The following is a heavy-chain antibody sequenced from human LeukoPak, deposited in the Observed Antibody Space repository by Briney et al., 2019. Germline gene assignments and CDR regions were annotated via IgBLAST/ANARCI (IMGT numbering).Heavy chain of an antibody. J-gene: IGHJ4*02. CDR1: GGSFSGYY. CDR3: ARGCDDSSGYYQYYFDY. Sequence: SETQSLTCAVYGGSFSGYYWSWIRQPPGKGLEWIGEINHSGSTNYNPSLKSRVTISVDTSKNQFSLKLSSVTAADTAVYYCARGCDDSSGYYQYYFDYWGQGTLVTVSS. D-gene: IGHD3-22*01. CDR2: INHSGST. V-gene: IGHV4-34*01.